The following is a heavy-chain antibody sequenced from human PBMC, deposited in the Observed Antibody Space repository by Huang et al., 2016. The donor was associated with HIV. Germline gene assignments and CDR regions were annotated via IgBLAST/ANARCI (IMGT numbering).Heavy chain of an antibody. V-gene: IGHV4-39*01. J-gene: IGHJ4*02. CDR2: VYQSGST. CDR3: ASQHIGAAATWF. Sequence: QLQLQESGPGQVKPSETLSLTCTVSGDFISSTTYYWGWIRQSPRKGLEWVGSVYQSGSTNYNPSLKSRVTLSVDTSRNQFSLRLNSVTAADTAVYYCASQHIGAAATWFWGRGTQVAVSS. CDR1: GDFISSTTYY. D-gene: IGHD6-13*01.